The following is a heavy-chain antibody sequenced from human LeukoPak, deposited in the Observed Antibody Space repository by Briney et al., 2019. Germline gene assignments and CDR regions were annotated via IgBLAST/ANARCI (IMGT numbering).Heavy chain of an antibody. CDR3: ATAFEQQLVINY. CDR1: GFTFSNYW. V-gene: IGHV3-7*01. Sequence: GGSLRLSCEGSGFTFSNYWMGWVRQAPGKGLQWVANIKTDGSEKYYVDSVKGRFTISRDNAKNSLYLQMNSLRAEDTAVYYCATAFEQQLVINYWGQETLVTVSS. J-gene: IGHJ4*02. CDR2: IKTDGSEK. D-gene: IGHD6-13*01.